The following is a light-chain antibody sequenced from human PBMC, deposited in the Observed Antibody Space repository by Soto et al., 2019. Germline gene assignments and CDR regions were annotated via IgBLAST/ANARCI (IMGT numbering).Light chain of an antibody. V-gene: IGLV2-14*03. Sequence: QXVLTQPDSVSGSPLQSITISCTGTSSDVGGYNFVSWCQQHPGKAPKLMIYDVNNRPSGVSNRFSGSKSGNTASLTISGLQAEDEADYYCSSYTSSSTYVFGTGTKVTVL. CDR1: SSDVGGYNF. CDR3: SSYTSSSTYV. J-gene: IGLJ1*01. CDR2: DVN.